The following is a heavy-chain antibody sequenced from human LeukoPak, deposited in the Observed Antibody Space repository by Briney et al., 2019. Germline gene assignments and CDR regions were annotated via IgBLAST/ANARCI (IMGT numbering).Heavy chain of an antibody. CDR3: ATARLTKGDYSNYPANYYYYMDV. D-gene: IGHD4-11*01. CDR1: GYTFTSYG. Sequence: AASVKVSCKASGYTFTSYGISWVRQAPGQGLEWMGWISAYNGNTNYAQKLQGRVTMTEDTSTDTAYMELSSLRSEDTAVYYCATARLTKGDYSNYPANYYYYMDVWGKGTTVTVSS. V-gene: IGHV1-18*01. CDR2: ISAYNGNT. J-gene: IGHJ6*03.